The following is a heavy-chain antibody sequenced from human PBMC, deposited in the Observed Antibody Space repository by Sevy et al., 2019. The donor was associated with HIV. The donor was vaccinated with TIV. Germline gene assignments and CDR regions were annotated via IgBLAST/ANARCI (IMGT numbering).Heavy chain of an antibody. J-gene: IGHJ6*02. CDR3: AREGVDFWSGPVDFDYGMDV. D-gene: IGHD3-3*01. CDR2: INTHGTNT. V-gene: IGHV3-74*01. Sequence: GGSLRLSCAASGFTFSRYWMHWVRHAPGKGLVWVSRINTHGTNTIYADYVKGRFTISRDNAKNTVSLQMNSLRADDTGVYYCAREGVDFWSGPVDFDYGMDVWVQGTTVTVSS. CDR1: GFTFSRYW.